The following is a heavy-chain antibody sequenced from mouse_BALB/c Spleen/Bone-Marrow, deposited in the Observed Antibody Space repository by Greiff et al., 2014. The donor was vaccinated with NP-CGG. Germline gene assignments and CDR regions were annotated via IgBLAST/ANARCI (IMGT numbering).Heavy chain of an antibody. V-gene: IGHV5-4*02. D-gene: IGHD2-10*02. CDR1: GFTFSDYY. CDR3: ARSGERYGAMDY. Sequence: DVQLVESGGGLVKPGGSLKLSCAASGFTFSDYYMYWVRQTPEKRLEWVATISDGGGYTYYPDSVWGRFTISRDNAKNNPYLQMSSLKSEDTAMYYCARSGERYGAMDYWGQGTSVTVFS. CDR2: ISDGGGYT. J-gene: IGHJ4*01.